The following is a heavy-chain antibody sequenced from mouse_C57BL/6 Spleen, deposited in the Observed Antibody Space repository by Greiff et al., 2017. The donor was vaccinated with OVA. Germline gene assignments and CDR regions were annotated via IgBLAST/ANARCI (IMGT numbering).Heavy chain of an antibody. CDR1: GFSLTSYG. Sequence: VQLQQSGPGLVAPSQSLSITCTVSGFSLTSYGVHWVRQPPGKGLEWLVVIWSDGSTTYNSALKSRLSISKDNSKSQVFLKMNSLQTDDTAMYYCARHNGSSYGYFDVWGTGTTVTVSS. D-gene: IGHD1-1*01. J-gene: IGHJ1*03. CDR3: ARHNGSSYGYFDV. CDR2: IWSDGST. V-gene: IGHV2-6-1*01.